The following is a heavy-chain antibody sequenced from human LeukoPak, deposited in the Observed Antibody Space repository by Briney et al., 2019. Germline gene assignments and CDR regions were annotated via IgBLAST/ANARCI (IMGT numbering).Heavy chain of an antibody. CDR1: GGSISSGGYS. V-gene: IGHV4-30-2*01. D-gene: IGHD5-18*01. J-gene: IGHJ2*01. CDR3: ARDRADTAMVPYWYFDL. Sequence: SETLSLTCAVSGGSISSGGYSWSWIRQPPGKGLEWIGYIYHSGSTYYNPSLKSRVTISVDRSKNQFSLKLSSVTAADTAVYYCARDRADTAMVPYWYFDLWGRGTLVTVSS. CDR2: IYHSGST.